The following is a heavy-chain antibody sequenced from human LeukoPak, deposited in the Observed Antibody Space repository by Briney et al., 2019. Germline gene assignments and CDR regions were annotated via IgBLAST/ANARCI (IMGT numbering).Heavy chain of an antibody. V-gene: IGHV5-51*01. D-gene: IGHD4-17*01. CDR3: ARHDYGADDTFDI. Sequence: GESLKISCKGSGYSFTNYWIGWVRQMPGKGLEWMGVIYPGDSDTRYSLSFQGQVTISADKSISTAYLQWSSLKASDTAMYYCARHDYGADDTFDIWGQGTMVTVSS. CDR1: GYSFTNYW. J-gene: IGHJ3*02. CDR2: IYPGDSDT.